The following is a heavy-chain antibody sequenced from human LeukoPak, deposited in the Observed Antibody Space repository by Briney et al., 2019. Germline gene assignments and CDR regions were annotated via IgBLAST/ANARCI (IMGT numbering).Heavy chain of an antibody. CDR2: IWSDGSNK. CDR1: GFTFSSYG. Sequence: GGSLRLSCAVSGFTFSSYGMHWVRQAPGKGLEWVAVIWSDGSNKYYGDSVKGRFTIPRDNSKNTLYLQMNSLRAEDTAVYYCARDRTIAGATSFDYWGQGTLVTVSS. D-gene: IGHD1-26*01. V-gene: IGHV3-33*01. CDR3: ARDRTIAGATSFDY. J-gene: IGHJ4*02.